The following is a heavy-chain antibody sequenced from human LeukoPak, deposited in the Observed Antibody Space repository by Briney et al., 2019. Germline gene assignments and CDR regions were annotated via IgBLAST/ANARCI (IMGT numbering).Heavy chain of an antibody. V-gene: IGHV3-30*04. Sequence: GGSLRLSCAVSGFTFSGHVMHWVRQAPGKGLEWVATISYDGSSRYYADSVKGPYTISRDNSKNTLYLQMHSLRPEDTAIYYCATTGSFVFDYWGQGTLVTVSS. CDR2: ISYDGSSR. CDR1: GFTFSGHV. J-gene: IGHJ4*02. CDR3: ATTGSFVFDY. D-gene: IGHD1-14*01.